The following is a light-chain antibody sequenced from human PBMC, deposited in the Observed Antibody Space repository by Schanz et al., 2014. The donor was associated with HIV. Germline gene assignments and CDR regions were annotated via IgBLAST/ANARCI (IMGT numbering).Light chain of an antibody. V-gene: IGLV2-14*03. CDR3: CSYAGSYV. CDR2: DVT. CDR1: SSDVGSYNY. Sequence: QSVLTQPASVSGSPGQSITISCSGTSSDVGSYNYVSWYQQHPGKAPKLMIYDVTNRPSGVPDRFSGSKSGNTASLTISGLQAEDEADYYCCSYAGSYVFGTGTKLTVL. J-gene: IGLJ1*01.